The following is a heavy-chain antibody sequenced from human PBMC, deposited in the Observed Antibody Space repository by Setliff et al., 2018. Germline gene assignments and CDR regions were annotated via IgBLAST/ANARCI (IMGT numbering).Heavy chain of an antibody. CDR3: ARDHSGWYGGAFDI. CDR1: GFSLSNARLG. J-gene: IGHJ3*02. CDR2: IFSSDQI. D-gene: IGHD6-19*01. V-gene: IGHV2-26*01. Sequence: GSGPTLVNPTETLTLTCTVSGFSLSNARLGVSWIRQPPGKALEWLAHIFSSDQISYSTSLRSRLTISKDTSKSQVVLMMTNMDPVDTATHYCARDHSGWYGGAFDIWGQGTMVTVSS.